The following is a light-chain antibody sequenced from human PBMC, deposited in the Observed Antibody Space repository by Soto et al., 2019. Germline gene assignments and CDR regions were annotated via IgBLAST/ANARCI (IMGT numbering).Light chain of an antibody. CDR1: QSIGTW. CDR3: LQSDTYPLT. V-gene: IGKV1-5*01. CDR2: DAS. Sequence: DIQMTQSPSTLSASVGDRVTITCRASQSIGTWLAWYQHRPGKAPSLLIYDASTLRSGVPSRFSGSGSGTEFTLTISSLQADDFATYYCLQSDTYPLTFGQGTRLDIK. J-gene: IGKJ5*01.